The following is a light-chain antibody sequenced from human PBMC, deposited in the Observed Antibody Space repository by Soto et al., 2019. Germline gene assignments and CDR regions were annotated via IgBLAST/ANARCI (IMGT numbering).Light chain of an antibody. CDR3: QQYQNYPLP. Sequence: DIQMTQSPSSLSASVGDRVTITCRASQGIKNYLDWFQQKPGKAPKFLIYAASSLHSGVPSRLCGSGSGTDFTLTINNLQTEDFATYYCQQYQNYPLPFGGGTKLEIK. CDR1: QGIKNY. J-gene: IGKJ4*01. CDR2: AAS. V-gene: IGKV1-16*01.